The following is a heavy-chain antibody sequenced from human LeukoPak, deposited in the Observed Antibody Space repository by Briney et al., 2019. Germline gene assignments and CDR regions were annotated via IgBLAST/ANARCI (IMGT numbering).Heavy chain of an antibody. CDR2: TYYRSKWYN. J-gene: IGHJ5*02. Sequence: SQTLSLTCAISGDSVSSNSAAWNWIRQSPSRGLEWLGRTYYRSKWYNDYAVSVKSRITINPDTSKNQFSLQLNSVTPEDTAVYYCARERYGDYKRQYTRNWFDPWGQGTLVTVSS. D-gene: IGHD4-17*01. CDR3: ARERYGDYKRQYTRNWFDP. CDR1: GDSVSSNSAA. V-gene: IGHV6-1*01.